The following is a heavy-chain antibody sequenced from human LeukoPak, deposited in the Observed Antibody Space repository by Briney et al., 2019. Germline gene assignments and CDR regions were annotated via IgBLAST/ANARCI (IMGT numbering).Heavy chain of an antibody. V-gene: IGHV5-51*01. D-gene: IGHD3-3*01. J-gene: IGHJ4*02. Sequence: GESLKISCKGSGYSFTSYWIGWVRQMPEKGLEWMGIIYPGDSDTRYSPSFQGQVTISADRSISTAYLQWSSLKASDTAMYYCARPVTTITIFGVVTEYFDYWGQGTLVTVSS. CDR2: IYPGDSDT. CDR1: GYSFTSYW. CDR3: ARPVTTITIFGVVTEYFDY.